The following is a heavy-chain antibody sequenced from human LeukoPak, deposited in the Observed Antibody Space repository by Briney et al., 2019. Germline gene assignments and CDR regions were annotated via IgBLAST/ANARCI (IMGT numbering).Heavy chain of an antibody. CDR2: INPNSGGT. CDR3: ARGTPYYDILTGYYRYYFDY. Sequence: ASVKVSCKANGYSFTSTDINWVRQAPGQGLEWMGWINPNSGGTNYAQKFQGRVTMTRDTSISTAYMELSRLRSDDTAVYYCARGTPYYDILTGYYRYYFDYWGQGTLVTVSS. D-gene: IGHD3-9*01. CDR1: GYSFTSTD. J-gene: IGHJ4*02. V-gene: IGHV1-2*02.